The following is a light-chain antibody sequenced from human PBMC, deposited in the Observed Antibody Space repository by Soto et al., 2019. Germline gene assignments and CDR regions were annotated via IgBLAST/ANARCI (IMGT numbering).Light chain of an antibody. CDR2: AAT. J-gene: IGKJ2*01. Sequence: DIQMTQSPSSLSASVGDRVTITCRASQSISTYLKWYQQKPGNAPKLLNYAATNLQSGVPSRFSGSGSGTDFTLTISSLQPEDFATYYCQQSYSPSYTFAQGTNLEIK. CDR1: QSISTY. CDR3: QQSYSPSYT. V-gene: IGKV1-39*01.